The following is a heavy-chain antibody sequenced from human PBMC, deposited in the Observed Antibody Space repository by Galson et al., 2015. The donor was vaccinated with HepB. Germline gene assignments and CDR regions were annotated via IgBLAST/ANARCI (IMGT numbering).Heavy chain of an antibody. J-gene: IGHJ6*02. CDR2: ISPYSDTE. D-gene: IGHD3/OR15-3a*01. CDR1: GYIFSNPG. CDR3: ERDPRIADMDYDFWTGYGRNGVPSPNHGMDV. V-gene: IGHV1-18*01. Sequence: SVKVSCKALGYIFSNPGISWVRQAPRQGLEWVGGISPYSDTEKYAQKFQGQVTMTQDTSISTAYMELRRLRSDDTAVYYCERDPRIADMDYDFWTGYGRNGVPSPNHGMDVWGHGTTITVSS.